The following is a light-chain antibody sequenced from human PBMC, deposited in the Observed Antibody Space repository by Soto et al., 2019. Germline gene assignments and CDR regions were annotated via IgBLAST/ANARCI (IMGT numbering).Light chain of an antibody. CDR2: DVS. V-gene: IGLV2-14*03. CDR3: RSFTRIVGL. CDR1: VSEVAGYTY. Sequence: QSALTQPASVSGSPGQTITISCTGAVSEVAGYTYVSWYQQHPGKGPKVIIYDVSNRPLGVSNRFSGSKSGTTASLTISGLQAEDEADYYCRSFTRIVGLFGGGTKVTVL. J-gene: IGLJ2*01.